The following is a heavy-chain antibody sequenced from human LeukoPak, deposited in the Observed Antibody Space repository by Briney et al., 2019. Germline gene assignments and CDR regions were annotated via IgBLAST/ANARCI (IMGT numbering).Heavy chain of an antibody. CDR2: IKQDGSEK. J-gene: IGHJ4*02. CDR1: GFTFSSYS. Sequence: GGSLRLSCAASGFTFSSYSMNWVRQAPGKGLEWVANIKQDGSEKYYVDSVKGRFTISRDNAKNSLYLQMNSLRAEDTAVYYCARLWFGELLSPYFDYWGQGTLVTVSS. V-gene: IGHV3-7*01. D-gene: IGHD3-10*01. CDR3: ARLWFGELLSPYFDY.